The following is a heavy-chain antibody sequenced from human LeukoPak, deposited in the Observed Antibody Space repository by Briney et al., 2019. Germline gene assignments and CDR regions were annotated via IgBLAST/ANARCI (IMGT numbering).Heavy chain of an antibody. CDR3: ARQHGGNYLDF. J-gene: IGHJ4*02. CDR1: GVSISYNY. Sequence: SETLSLTCTVSGVSISYNYWSWIRQPPGKGLEWIGQIFYTGTTDYNPSLKSRVSMSLDTSKTQFSLRLSSVTAGDTAVYYCARQHGGNYLDFWGQGTLVTVSS. D-gene: IGHD4-23*01. V-gene: IGHV4-59*01. CDR2: IFYTGTT.